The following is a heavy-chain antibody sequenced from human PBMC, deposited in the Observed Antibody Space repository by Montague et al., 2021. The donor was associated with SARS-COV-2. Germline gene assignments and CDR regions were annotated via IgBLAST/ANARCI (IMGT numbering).Heavy chain of an antibody. CDR1: GGSISSSSYY. V-gene: IGHV4-39*07. CDR2: IYYSGST. J-gene: IGHJ6*02. D-gene: IGHD3-3*01. Sequence: SETLSLTCTVSGGSISSSSYYRGWIRQPPGKGLEWIGSIYYSGSTYYNPSLKSRVTISVDTSNNQFSLRLSSVTAADTAVYYCARMRVQHAGMDVWGQGTTVTVSS. CDR3: ARMRVQHAGMDV.